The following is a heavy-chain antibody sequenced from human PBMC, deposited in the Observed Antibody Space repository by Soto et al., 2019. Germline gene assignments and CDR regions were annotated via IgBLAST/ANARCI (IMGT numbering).Heavy chain of an antibody. CDR3: ALLVAVTMIVVVAPT. D-gene: IGHD3-22*01. J-gene: IGHJ1*01. V-gene: IGHV1-24*01. CDR1: GYTLTELC. Sequence: ASVKVSCKVSGYTLTELCMHWVRQAPGKGLEWMGGFDPEDGETIYAQKFQGRVTMTEDTSTDTAYMELSSLRSEDTAVYYCALLVAVTMIVVVAPTWGQGTMVTVAS. CDR2: FDPEDGET.